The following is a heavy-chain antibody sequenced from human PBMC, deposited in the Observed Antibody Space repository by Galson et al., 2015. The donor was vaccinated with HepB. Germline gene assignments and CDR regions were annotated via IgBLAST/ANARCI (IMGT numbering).Heavy chain of an antibody. CDR2: IHHSGNS. Sequence: ETLSLTCAVSGGSIISSSWWSWVRQPPGKGLEWIGEIHHSGNSNYNSSLKSRVTISVDKSENQVSLKLSSVTAADTAVYYCARILCDTSSCHYFDSWGQGTLVTVSS. V-gene: IGHV4-4*02. D-gene: IGHD2-2*01. J-gene: IGHJ4*02. CDR1: GGSIISSSW. CDR3: ARILCDTSSCHYFDS.